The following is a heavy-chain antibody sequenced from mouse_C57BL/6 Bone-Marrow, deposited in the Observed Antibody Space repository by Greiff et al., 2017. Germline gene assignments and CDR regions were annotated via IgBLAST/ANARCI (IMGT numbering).Heavy chain of an antibody. CDR3: AREEELLRTSYFDY. D-gene: IGHD1-1*01. CDR1: GYTFTSYG. J-gene: IGHJ2*01. V-gene: IGHV1-81*01. Sequence: QVQLKESGAELARPGASVKLSCKASGYTFTSYGISWVKQRTGQGLEWIGEIYPRSGNTYYNEKFKGKATLTADKSSSTAYMELRSLTSEDSAVYFCAREEELLRTSYFDYWGQGTTLTVSS. CDR2: IYPRSGNT.